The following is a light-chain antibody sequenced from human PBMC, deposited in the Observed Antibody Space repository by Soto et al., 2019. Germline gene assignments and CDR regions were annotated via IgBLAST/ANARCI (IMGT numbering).Light chain of an antibody. CDR3: AVWDDSLSGVV. CDR2: EVN. J-gene: IGLJ2*01. V-gene: IGLV2-14*02. Sequence: QSALTQPASVSGSPGQSITISCTGTSSNVGSYKLVSWYQQHPGKAPKLMIFEVNKRPSGVPDRFSGSKSGTSASLGISGLRSEDEADYFCAVWDDSLSGVVFGGGTKLTVL. CDR1: SSNVGSYKL.